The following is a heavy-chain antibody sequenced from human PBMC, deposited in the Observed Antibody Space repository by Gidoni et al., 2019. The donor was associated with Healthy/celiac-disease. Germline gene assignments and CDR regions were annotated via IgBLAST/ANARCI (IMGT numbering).Heavy chain of an antibody. CDR3: ARDKGRYCSGGSCYSSLYYYGMDV. D-gene: IGHD2-15*01. J-gene: IGHJ6*02. CDR2: IKQDGSEK. V-gene: IGHV3-7*01. Sequence: EVQLVESGGGLVQPGGSLRLSCAASGFTFSRYWMSWVRQAPGKGLEWVANIKQDGSEKYYVDSVKGRFTISRDNAKNSLYLQMNSLRAEDTAVYYCARDKGRYCSGGSCYSSLYYYGMDVWGQGTTVTVSS. CDR1: GFTFSRYW.